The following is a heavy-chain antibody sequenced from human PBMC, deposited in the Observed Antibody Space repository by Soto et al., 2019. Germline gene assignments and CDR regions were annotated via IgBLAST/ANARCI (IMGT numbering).Heavy chain of an antibody. CDR1: GFTFSSYA. J-gene: IGHJ4*02. V-gene: IGHV3-23*01. CDR3: AKGGRQWLVTSDFNY. CDR2: VSGSDDST. D-gene: IGHD6-19*01. Sequence: GGSLGLSCAASGFTFSSYAMSWVRQAPGKGLEWVSVVSGSDDSTYYADSVKGRFTISRDSSKNTVSLEMTSLRAEDTAVYYCAKGGRQWLVTSDFNYWGQGALVTVSS.